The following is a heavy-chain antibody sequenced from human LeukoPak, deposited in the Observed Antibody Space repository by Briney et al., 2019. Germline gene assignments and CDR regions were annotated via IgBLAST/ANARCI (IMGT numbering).Heavy chain of an antibody. D-gene: IGHD3-16*02. Sequence: PGGSLRLSCAASGFTFSSYWMSWVRQAPGKGLEWVAHIKQDGSEKYYVDSVKGRFTISRDNAKNSLYLQMNSLRAEDTAVYYCARVYYDYVWGSYRAPLDYWGQGTLVTVSS. V-gene: IGHV3-7*01. CDR3: ARVYYDYVWGSYRAPLDY. J-gene: IGHJ4*02. CDR2: IKQDGSEK. CDR1: GFTFSSYW.